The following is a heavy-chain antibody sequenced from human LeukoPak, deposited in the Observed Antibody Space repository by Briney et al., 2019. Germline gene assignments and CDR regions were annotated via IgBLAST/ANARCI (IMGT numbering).Heavy chain of an antibody. CDR1: GGSFSGYY. Sequence: PSETLSLTCAVYGGSFSGYYWSWIRQPPGKGLEWIGSIYYSGSTYYNPSLKSRVTISVDTSKNQFSLKLSSVTAADTAVYYCARDLGRLAEVGSWFDPWGQGTLVTVSS. CDR3: ARDLGRLAEVGSWFDP. J-gene: IGHJ5*02. V-gene: IGHV4-34*01. D-gene: IGHD1-26*01. CDR2: IYYSGST.